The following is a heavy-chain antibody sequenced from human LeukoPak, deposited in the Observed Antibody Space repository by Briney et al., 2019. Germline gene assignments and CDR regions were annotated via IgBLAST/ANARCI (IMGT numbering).Heavy chain of an antibody. CDR3: AKGSSSSRPYYFDY. D-gene: IGHD6-13*01. CDR2: ISGSGDST. J-gene: IGHJ4*02. V-gene: IGHV3-23*01. CDR1: GFAFSTYV. Sequence: PGGSLRLSCAASGFAFSTYVMSWVRQAPEKGLEWVSAISGSGDSTYYVDSVKGRFTISRDNSKNTLYLQMNSLRAEDTAVYYCAKGSSSSRPYYFDYWGQGTLVTVSS.